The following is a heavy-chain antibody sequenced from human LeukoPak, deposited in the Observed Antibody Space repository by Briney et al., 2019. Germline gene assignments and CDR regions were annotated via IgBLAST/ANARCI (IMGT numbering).Heavy chain of an antibody. CDR1: GYTFTGYY. J-gene: IGHJ4*02. CDR2: INPNSGGT. Sequence: GASVEVSCKASGYTFTGYYMHWVRQAPGQGLEWMGWINPNSGGTNYAQKFQGRVTVTRDTSISTAYMELSRLRSDDTAVYYCARVGHNCSGGSCTGPFDYWGQGTLVTVSS. CDR3: ARVGHNCSGGSCTGPFDY. D-gene: IGHD2-15*01. V-gene: IGHV1-2*02.